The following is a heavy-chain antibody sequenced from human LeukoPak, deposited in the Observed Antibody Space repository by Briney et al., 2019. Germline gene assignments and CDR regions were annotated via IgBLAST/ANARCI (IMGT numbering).Heavy chain of an antibody. CDR1: GGSISSYY. CDR2: IYYSGST. CDR3: ARESWGRDGYNVGDNAFDI. D-gene: IGHD5-24*01. J-gene: IGHJ3*02. V-gene: IGHV4-59*01. Sequence: SETLSLTCTVSGGSISSYYWSWIRQPPGKGLEWIGYIYYSGSTNYNPSLKSRVTISVDTSKNQFSLKLSSVTAADTAVYYCARESWGRDGYNVGDNAFDIWGQGTMVTVSS.